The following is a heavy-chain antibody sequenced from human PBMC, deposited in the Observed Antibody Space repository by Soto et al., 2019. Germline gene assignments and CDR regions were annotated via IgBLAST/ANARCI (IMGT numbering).Heavy chain of an antibody. J-gene: IGHJ4*02. CDR2: LYSGGSS. CDR3: AHSSGHHYYFDS. V-gene: IGHV3-53*01. D-gene: IGHD3-22*01. Sequence: EQLVESGGGLIQPGGSLRISCAFSGLTVSRNYMSWVRQAPGKGLDWVSVLYSGGSSSYAESVKGRFTISRDSSKNILFLQMNSLRPEDTAIYYCAHSSGHHYYFDSWGQGTLVIVSS. CDR1: GLTVSRNY.